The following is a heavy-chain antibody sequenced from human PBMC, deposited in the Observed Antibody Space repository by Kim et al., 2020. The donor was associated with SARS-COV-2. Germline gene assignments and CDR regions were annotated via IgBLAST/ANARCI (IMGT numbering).Heavy chain of an antibody. D-gene: IGHD3-22*01. Sequence: GGSLRLSCAASGFTFSSYGMHWVRQAPGKGLEWVAVISYDGSNKYYADSVKGRFTISRDNSKNLLYLQMNSLRAEDMAVYYCAKAALYYYDSGGYYFDYWGQVTLVTVSS. CDR3: AKAALYYYDSGGYYFDY. V-gene: IGHV3-30*18. J-gene: IGHJ4*02. CDR1: GFTFSSYG. CDR2: ISYDGSNK.